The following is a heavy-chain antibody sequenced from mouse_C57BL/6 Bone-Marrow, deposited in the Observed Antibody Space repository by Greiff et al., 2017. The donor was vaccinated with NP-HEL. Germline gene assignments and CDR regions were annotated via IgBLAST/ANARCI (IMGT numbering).Heavy chain of an antibody. D-gene: IGHD1-1*01. CDR3: TAGYYYGSSYSAWFAY. Sequence: DVQLQESGGGLVQPGGSMKLSCVASGFTFSNYWMNWVRQSPEKGLEWVAQIRLKSDNYATHYAESVKGRFTISRDDSKSSVYLQMNNLRAEDTGIYYCTAGYYYGSSYSAWFAYWGQGTLVTVSA. CDR2: IRLKSDNYAT. J-gene: IGHJ3*01. V-gene: IGHV6-3*01. CDR1: GFTFSNYW.